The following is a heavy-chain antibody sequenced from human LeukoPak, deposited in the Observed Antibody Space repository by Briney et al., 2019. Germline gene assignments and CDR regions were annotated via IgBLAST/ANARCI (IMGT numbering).Heavy chain of an antibody. Sequence: SETLSLTCAVHGGSFSGYYWSWICQPPGKGLEWIGEINHSGSTNYNPSLKSRVTISVDTSKNQFSLKLSSVTAADTAVYYCARGRRFGEFAGYWGQGTLVTVSS. V-gene: IGHV4-34*01. D-gene: IGHD3-10*01. CDR2: INHSGST. CDR1: GGSFSGYY. CDR3: ARGRRFGEFAGY. J-gene: IGHJ4*02.